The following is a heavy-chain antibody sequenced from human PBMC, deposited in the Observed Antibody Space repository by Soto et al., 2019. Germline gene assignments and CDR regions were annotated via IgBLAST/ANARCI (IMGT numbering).Heavy chain of an antibody. V-gene: IGHV3-30-3*01. CDR2: ISYDGSNK. CDR1: GFTFSSYA. D-gene: IGHD6-13*01. CDR3: ARSVSSQYYFDY. J-gene: IGHJ4*02. Sequence: GGSLRLSCAASGFTFSSYAMHWVRQAPGKGLEWVAVISYDGSNKYYADSVKGRFTISRDNSKNTLYLQMNSLRVEDTAVYYCARSVSSQYYFDYWGQGTLVTVSS.